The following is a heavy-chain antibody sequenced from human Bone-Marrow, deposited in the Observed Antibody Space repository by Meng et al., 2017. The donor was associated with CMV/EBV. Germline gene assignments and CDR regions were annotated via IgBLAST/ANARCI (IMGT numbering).Heavy chain of an antibody. D-gene: IGHD4-23*01. CDR1: GFTFSSYD. V-gene: IGHV3-13*01. CDR3: AKGSVVTALGDYYDYYGMDV. CDR2: IGTAGDT. J-gene: IGHJ6*01. Sequence: GGSLRLSCAASGFTFSSYDMHWVRQATGKGLEWVSAIGTAGDTYYPGSVKGRFTISRENAKNSLYLQMNSLRAGDTAVYYCAKGSVVTALGDYYDYYGMDVWGQGTTVTVSS.